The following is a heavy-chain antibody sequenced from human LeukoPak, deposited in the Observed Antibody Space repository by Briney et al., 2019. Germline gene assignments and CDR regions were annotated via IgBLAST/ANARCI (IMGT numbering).Heavy chain of an antibody. D-gene: IGHD6-13*01. CDR3: AKGSGTWYEYYLDY. J-gene: IGHJ4*02. CDR1: GFTFSNYA. Sequence: PGGSLRLSCVASGFTFSNYAMTWVRQAPGKGLEWVSSISETNGNTYYADSVKGRFTISRDNSKNTLYLQMNSQRVEDTAVYYCAKGSGTWYEYYLDYWGQGALVTVSS. CDR2: ISETNGNT. V-gene: IGHV3-23*01.